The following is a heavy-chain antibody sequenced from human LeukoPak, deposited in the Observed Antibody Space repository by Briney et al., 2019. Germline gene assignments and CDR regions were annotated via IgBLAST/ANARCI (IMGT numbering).Heavy chain of an antibody. Sequence: SETLSLICTVSGASISDYYWSWIRQPPGKGLEWIGYIYYSGSTNYNPSLKSRVTISIDTSKNQFSLKLSSVTAADTAVYYCARDRGDYYHGMDVWGQGTTVTVSS. CDR3: ARDRGDYYHGMDV. V-gene: IGHV4-59*01. D-gene: IGHD3-10*01. J-gene: IGHJ6*02. CDR2: IYYSGST. CDR1: GASISDYY.